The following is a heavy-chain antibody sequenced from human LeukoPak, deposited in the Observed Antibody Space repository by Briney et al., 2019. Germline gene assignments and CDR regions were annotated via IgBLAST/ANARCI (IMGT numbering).Heavy chain of an antibody. CDR1: GGSIRSYD. Sequence: SETLSLTCIVSGGSIRSYDWSWIRQPPGKGLEWIGYISYTGSTNYNPSLKSRVTMSGDTPKNQFSLKLSSVTAADTAVYYCVRVGGSPLGALDIWGQGTMVTVSS. CDR2: ISYTGST. J-gene: IGHJ3*02. V-gene: IGHV4-59*01. CDR3: VRVGGSPLGALDI.